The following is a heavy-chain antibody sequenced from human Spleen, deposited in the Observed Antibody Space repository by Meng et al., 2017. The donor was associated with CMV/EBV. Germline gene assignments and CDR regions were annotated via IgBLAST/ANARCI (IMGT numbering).Heavy chain of an antibody. J-gene: IGHJ4*02. CDR2: INTYNSNT. D-gene: IGHD2-21*02. CDR1: GYTFTSYG. Sequence: ASVKVSCKASGYTFTSYGISWVRQAPGQGLQWMGWINTYNSNTNYAHSLQGRVTMTTDTSTKTGYMDLRSHRSDDTAVLYCAWGDISTGFDYWGQGTLVTVSS. CDR3: AWGDISTGFDY. V-gene: IGHV1-18*01.